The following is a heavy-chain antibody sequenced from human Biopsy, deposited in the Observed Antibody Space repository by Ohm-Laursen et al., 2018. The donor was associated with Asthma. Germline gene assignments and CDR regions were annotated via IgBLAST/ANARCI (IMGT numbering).Heavy chain of an antibody. CDR2: IDPNSGGT. D-gene: IGHD3-22*01. Sequence: ASVKVSCKASGYPFTDYYVHWVRQAPGQGLEWMGRIDPNSGGTNYAQKFLGRVTMTRDTSVNTGFMVLSRLRSDDTAVYYCARSKIRSGAGTDRYFYLWGRGTLVTVSS. CDR3: ARSKIRSGAGTDRYFYL. V-gene: IGHV1-2*06. CDR1: GYPFTDYY. J-gene: IGHJ2*01.